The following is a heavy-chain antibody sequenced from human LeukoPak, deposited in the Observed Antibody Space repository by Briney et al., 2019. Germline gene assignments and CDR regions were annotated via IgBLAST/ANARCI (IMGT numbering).Heavy chain of an antibody. CDR3: ARGDTVTTERNGRYFDL. CDR1: GGSFSGYY. V-gene: IGHV4-34*01. Sequence: SETLSLTCAVYGGSFSGYYWSWIRQPPGGGLEWLGEINHSGSTNYNPSLKSRVTISVDTSKNQFSLKLSSVTAADTAVYYWARGDTVTTERNGRYFDLWGRGTLVTVSS. J-gene: IGHJ2*01. CDR2: INHSGST. D-gene: IGHD4-17*01.